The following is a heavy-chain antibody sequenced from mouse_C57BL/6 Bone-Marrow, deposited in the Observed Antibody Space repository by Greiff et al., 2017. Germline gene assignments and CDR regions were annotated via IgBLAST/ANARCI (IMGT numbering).Heavy chain of an antibody. CDR1: GFNIKDYY. V-gene: IGHV14-1*01. D-gene: IGHD1-1*01. CDR3: TTNYYGSSSFDY. J-gene: IGHJ2*01. Sequence: LVESGAELVRPGASVKLSCTASGFNIKDYYMHWVKQRPEQGLEWIGRIDPEDGDTEYAPKFQGKATMTADTSSITAYLQLSSLTSEDTAVYYCTTNYYGSSSFDYWGQGTTLTVSS. CDR2: IDPEDGDT.